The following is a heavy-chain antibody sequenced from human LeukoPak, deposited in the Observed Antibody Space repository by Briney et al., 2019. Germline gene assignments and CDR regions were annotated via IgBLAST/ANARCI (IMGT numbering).Heavy chain of an antibody. J-gene: IGHJ4*02. V-gene: IGHV3-30*02. CDR2: IRYDGSNK. Sequence: GGSLRLSCAASGFTFSSYGMHWVRQAPGKGLEWVAFIRYDGSNKYYADSVKGRFTISRDNSKNTLYLQMNSLRAEDTAVYYCARDLSSSWYSWPSDYWGQGTLVTVSS. D-gene: IGHD6-13*01. CDR1: GFTFSSYG. CDR3: ARDLSSSWYSWPSDY.